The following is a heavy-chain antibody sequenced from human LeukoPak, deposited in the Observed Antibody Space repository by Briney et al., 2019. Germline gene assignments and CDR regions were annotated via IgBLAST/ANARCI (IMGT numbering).Heavy chain of an antibody. J-gene: IGHJ6*02. V-gene: IGHV3-53*01. D-gene: IGHD2-21*01. CDR2: IYSDGST. CDR1: GFTVSSNY. Sequence: PGGSLRLSCAASGFTVSSNYMTWVRQAPGKGLEWVSIIYSDGSTSYADSVKGRFTISRDNSKNTLYLQMNSLRAEDTAVYYCAKDHSKADYYYYGMDVWGQGTTVTVSS. CDR3: AKDHSKADYYYYGMDV.